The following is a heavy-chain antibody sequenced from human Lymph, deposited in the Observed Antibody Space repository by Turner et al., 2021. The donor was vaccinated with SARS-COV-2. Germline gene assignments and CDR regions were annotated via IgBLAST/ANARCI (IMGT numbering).Heavy chain of an antibody. CDR1: GFTFSSYA. V-gene: IGHV3-23*01. CDR2: IGGSGGST. J-gene: IGHJ4*02. Sequence: EVQLLVSGGGLVQLGGSLRLSCAASGFTFSSYAMSWVRQAPGKGLEGVSAIGGSGGSTYYADSVKGRFTISRDNSKNTLYLQMNSLRAEDTAVYYCAKEGDTAMVNFDYWGQGTLVTVSS. D-gene: IGHD5-18*01. CDR3: AKEGDTAMVNFDY.